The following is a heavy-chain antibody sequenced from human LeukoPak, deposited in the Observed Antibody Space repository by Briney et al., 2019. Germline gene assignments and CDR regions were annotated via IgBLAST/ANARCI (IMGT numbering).Heavy chain of an antibody. CDR2: ISSSGSTI. J-gene: IGHJ3*02. Sequence: GGSLRLSCAASGFTFSSYAMSWVRQAPGKGLEWVSYISSSGSTIYYADSVKGRFTISRDNAKNSLYLQMNSLRAEDTAVYYCATDCGGGSCYGPYDAFDIWGQGTMVTVSS. D-gene: IGHD2-15*01. CDR3: ATDCGGGSCYGPYDAFDI. V-gene: IGHV3-48*03. CDR1: GFTFSSYA.